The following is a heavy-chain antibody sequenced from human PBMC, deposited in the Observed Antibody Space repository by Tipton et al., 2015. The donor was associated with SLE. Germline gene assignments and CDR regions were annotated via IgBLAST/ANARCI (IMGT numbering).Heavy chain of an antibody. CDR3: ARDEYRYDTTGYHLLGHFDF. Sequence: SLRLSCVVSGFTFRDAWMSWVRQGPGKGLEWVGTVYYTGNTFYNPSLKSRVTISVDTSKNQFSLNLSSVTAADTAVYYCARDEYRYDTTGYHLLGHFDFWGQGTLVTVSS. D-gene: IGHD3-22*01. V-gene: IGHV4-4*02. CDR2: VYYTGNT. CDR1: GFTFRDAW. J-gene: IGHJ4*02.